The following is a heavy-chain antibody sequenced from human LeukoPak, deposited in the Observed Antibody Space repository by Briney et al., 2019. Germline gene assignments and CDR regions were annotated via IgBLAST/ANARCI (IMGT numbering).Heavy chain of an antibody. CDR1: GFTFSSYS. Sequence: PGGSLGLSCAASGFTFSSYSMNWVRQAPGKGLEWVSYISSSSSTIYYADSVKGRFTISRDNAKNSLYLQMNSLRAEDTAVYYCARGVEMATSRQSYWGQGTLVTVSS. V-gene: IGHV3-48*01. CDR3: ARGVEMATSRQSY. D-gene: IGHD5-24*01. J-gene: IGHJ4*02. CDR2: ISSSSSTI.